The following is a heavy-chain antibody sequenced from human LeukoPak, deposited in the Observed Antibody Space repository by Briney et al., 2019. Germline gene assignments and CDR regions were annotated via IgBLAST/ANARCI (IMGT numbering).Heavy chain of an antibody. CDR3: ARDLVGWYDPQYYYYYGMDV. V-gene: IGHV3-30*04. CDR1: GFTFSSYA. Sequence: GGSLRLSCAASGFTFSSYAMHWVRQAPGKGLEWVAVISYDGSNKYYADSVKGRFTISRDNSKNTLYLQMNSLRAEGTAVYYCARDLVGWYDPQYYYYYGMDVWGQGTTVTVSS. J-gene: IGHJ6*02. D-gene: IGHD6-19*01. CDR2: ISYDGSNK.